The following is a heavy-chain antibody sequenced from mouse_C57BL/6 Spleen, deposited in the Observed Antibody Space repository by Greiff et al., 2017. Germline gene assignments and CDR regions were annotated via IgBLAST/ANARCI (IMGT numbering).Heavy chain of an antibody. CDR2: IYPGDGDT. D-gene: IGHD2-5*01. J-gene: IGHJ4*01. CDR3: ATYSNYDYAMDY. CDR1: GYAFSSSW. V-gene: IGHV1-82*01. Sequence: VKLVESGPKLVKPGASVKISCKASGYAFSSSWMNWVKQRPGKGLEWIGRIYPGDGDTNYNGKFKGKATLTADKSSSTAYMQLSSLTSEDSAVYFCATYSNYDYAMDYWGQGTSVTVSS.